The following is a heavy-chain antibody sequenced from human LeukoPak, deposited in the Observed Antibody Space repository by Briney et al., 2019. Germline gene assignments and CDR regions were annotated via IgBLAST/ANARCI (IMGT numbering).Heavy chain of an antibody. V-gene: IGHV4-4*02. Sequence: SETLSLTCAVSGGSISSSNWWSWVRQPPGKGLEWIGEIYHSGSTNYNPSLKSRVNLSIDKSSNQFSLDLASVTAADTAVYYCARFSTRAVGNYLDSWGQGTLVTVSS. D-gene: IGHD4-23*01. CDR2: IYHSGST. J-gene: IGHJ4*02. CDR1: GGSISSSNW. CDR3: ARFSTRAVGNYLDS.